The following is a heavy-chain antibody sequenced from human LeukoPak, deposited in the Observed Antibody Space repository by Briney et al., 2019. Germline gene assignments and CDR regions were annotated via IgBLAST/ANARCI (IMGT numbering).Heavy chain of an antibody. CDR3: ARSYYYDSSGYYYAIFDY. D-gene: IGHD3-22*01. V-gene: IGHV1-69*13. CDR2: IIPIFGTA. J-gene: IGHJ4*02. Sequence: RASVKVSCKASGGTFSSYAISWVRQAPGQGLEWMGGIIPIFGTANYAQKFQGRVTITADESTSTAYMELSSLRSEDTAVYYCARSYYYDSSGYYYAIFDYWGQGTLVTVSS. CDR1: GGTFSSYA.